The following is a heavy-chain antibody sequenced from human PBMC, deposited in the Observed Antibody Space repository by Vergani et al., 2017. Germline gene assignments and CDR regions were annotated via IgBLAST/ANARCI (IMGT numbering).Heavy chain of an antibody. CDR3: ARGSGWSGWFDP. Sequence: QVQLVQSGAEVKKPGSSVKVSCKASGGTFSSYAISWVRQAPGQGLEWMGRIIPILGIANYAQKFQGRVTITADKSTSTAYIELSSLRSEDTAVYYCARGSGWSGWFDPWGQGSLVTVSS. J-gene: IGHJ5*02. D-gene: IGHD6-19*01. V-gene: IGHV1-69*04. CDR2: IIPILGIA. CDR1: GGTFSSYA.